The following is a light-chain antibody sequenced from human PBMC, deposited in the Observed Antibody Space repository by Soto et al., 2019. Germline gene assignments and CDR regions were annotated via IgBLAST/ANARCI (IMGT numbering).Light chain of an antibody. CDR3: QQYGSSPWT. Sequence: EFVFTQSPGTLSLSPGERATLSCRASQSLSSSYLAWYQQKPGQAPRLLIYGASSRATGIPDRFSGSGSGTDFTLTISRLEPEDFAVYYCQQYGSSPWTFGQGTKVDIK. CDR1: QSLSSSY. CDR2: GAS. J-gene: IGKJ1*01. V-gene: IGKV3-20*01.